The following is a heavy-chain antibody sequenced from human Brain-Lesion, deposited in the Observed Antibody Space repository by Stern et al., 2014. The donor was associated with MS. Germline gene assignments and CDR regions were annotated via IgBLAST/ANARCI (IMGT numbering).Heavy chain of an antibody. D-gene: IGHD1-1*01. CDR1: GFTFSPAW. V-gene: IGHV3-15*01. J-gene: IGHJ4*02. CDR3: VAGAQLWL. Sequence: EVQLVESGGGLVKSGGSLRLSCAASGFTFSPAWMGWVRQVPGTGLEWVGHIKSRTDGGTANYAASVKDRFTVSRDNSANMLYLQMNSLTIEDTAVYYCVAGAQLWLWGQGTLVTVSS. CDR2: IKSRTDGGTA.